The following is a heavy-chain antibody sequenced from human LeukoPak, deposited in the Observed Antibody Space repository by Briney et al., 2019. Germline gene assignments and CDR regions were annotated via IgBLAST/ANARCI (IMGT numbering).Heavy chain of an antibody. CDR1: GGSISSYY. Sequence: SETLSLTCTVSGGSISSYYWSWIRQPPGKGLEWMGYIYYSGSTNYNPSLKSRVTISVDTSKHQFSLTLSSVTAADTAVYYCASLGVAATYLDYWGQGTLVTVSS. J-gene: IGHJ4*02. V-gene: IGHV4-59*01. CDR3: ASLGVAATYLDY. D-gene: IGHD2-15*01. CDR2: IYYSGST.